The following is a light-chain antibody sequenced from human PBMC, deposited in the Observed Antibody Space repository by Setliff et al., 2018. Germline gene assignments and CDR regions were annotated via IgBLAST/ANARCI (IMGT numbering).Light chain of an antibody. CDR2: DVT. V-gene: IGLV2-14*03. CDR1: GSYHY. Sequence: QSALTQPASVSGTPGQSITISCTGTGSYHYVSWYPQHPGKAPKLIIYDVTDRPSGVSNRFSASKSGNTASLTISGLQAEDEADYYCSSYTSSSTLVFGTGTKVTVL. J-gene: IGLJ1*01. CDR3: SSYTSSSTLV.